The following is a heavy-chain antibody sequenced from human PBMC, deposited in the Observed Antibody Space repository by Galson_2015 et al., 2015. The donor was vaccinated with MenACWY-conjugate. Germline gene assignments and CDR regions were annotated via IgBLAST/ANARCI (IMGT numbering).Heavy chain of an antibody. Sequence: SLRLSCAASGFTFTSYAMTWVRQAPGKGLEWVSTISDSGRFTYYADFVKGRFTISRDNSKNALFLQMNNVRADDTASYYCAKDLVKNYEMLTGYYSDGGQGTLVTVSS. J-gene: IGHJ4*02. CDR3: AKDLVKNYEMLTGYYSD. D-gene: IGHD3-9*01. CDR1: GFTFTSYA. V-gene: IGHV3-23*01. CDR2: ISDSGRFT.